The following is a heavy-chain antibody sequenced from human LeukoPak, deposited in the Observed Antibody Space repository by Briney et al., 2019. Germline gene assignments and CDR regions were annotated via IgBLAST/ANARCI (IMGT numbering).Heavy chain of an antibody. D-gene: IGHD3-10*01. CDR2: ISSRATAI. CDR3: ARDFGRYFFDY. J-gene: IGHJ4*02. V-gene: IGHV3-48*03. Sequence: GGSLRLSCAASGFTFSSYEMNWVRQAPGKGLEWVSYISSRATAIYYADSVKSRFTISRDNAKTSLYLQMNSLRAEDTAVYYCARDFGRYFFDYWGQGTLVTVSS. CDR1: GFTFSSYE.